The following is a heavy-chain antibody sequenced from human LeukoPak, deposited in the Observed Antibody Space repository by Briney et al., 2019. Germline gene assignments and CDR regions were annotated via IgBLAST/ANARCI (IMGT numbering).Heavy chain of an antibody. CDR1: GFTFSSYW. V-gene: IGHV3-7*01. J-gene: IGHJ6*02. CDR2: IKQDGSEK. CDR3: ARDQRQKDIVVVPAAYYYYYGMDV. D-gene: IGHD2-2*01. Sequence: GGSLRLSCAASGFTFSSYWMSWVRQAPGKGLEWVANIKQDGSEKYYVDSVKGRFTISRDNAKNSLYLQMNSLRAEDTAVYYCARDQRQKDIVVVPAAYYYYYGMDVWGRGTTVTVSS.